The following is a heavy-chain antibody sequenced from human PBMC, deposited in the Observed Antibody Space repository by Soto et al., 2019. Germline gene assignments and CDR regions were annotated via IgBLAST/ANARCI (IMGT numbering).Heavy chain of an antibody. V-gene: IGHV4-31*03. CDR3: AKDQGSSWYEIDY. CDR1: GGSISSGGYY. Sequence: SETLSLTCTVSGGSISSGGYYWSWIRQHPGKGLEWIGYIYYSGSTYYNPSLKSRVTISVDTSKNQFSLKLSSVTAEDTAVYYCAKDQGSSWYEIDYWGQGTLVTVSS. CDR2: IYYSGST. D-gene: IGHD6-13*01. J-gene: IGHJ4*02.